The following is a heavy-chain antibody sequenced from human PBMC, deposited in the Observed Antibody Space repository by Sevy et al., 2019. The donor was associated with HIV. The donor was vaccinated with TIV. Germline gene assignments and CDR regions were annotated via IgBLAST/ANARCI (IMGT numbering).Heavy chain of an antibody. CDR3: AIDHRRDGMIVVPFEK. CDR1: GLSFSNAW. CDR2: IRSETGGGTT. J-gene: IGHJ4*02. Sequence: GGSLRLSCAASGLSFSNAWMAWVRQAPGKGLEWVGRIRSETGGGTTDFVAFAKDKLTISRDDPKNTLYLQMNSLKTEDTAVYYCAIDHRRDGMIVVPFEKWGLGTLVTVSS. D-gene: IGHD3-22*01. V-gene: IGHV3-15*01.